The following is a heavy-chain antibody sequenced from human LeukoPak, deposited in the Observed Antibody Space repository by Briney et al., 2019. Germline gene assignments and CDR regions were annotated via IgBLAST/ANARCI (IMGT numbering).Heavy chain of an antibody. D-gene: IGHD6-13*01. CDR2: MNPNSGNT. CDR3: ARGRGSSSWYLHYYYYGMDV. V-gene: IGHV1-8*01. Sequence: ASVKVSCEASGYTFTSYDINWVRQATGQGLEWMGWMNPNSGNTGYAQKFQGRVTMTRNTSISTAYMELSSLRSEDTAVYYCARGRGSSSWYLHYYYYGMDVWGQGTTVTVSS. J-gene: IGHJ6*02. CDR1: GYTFTSYD.